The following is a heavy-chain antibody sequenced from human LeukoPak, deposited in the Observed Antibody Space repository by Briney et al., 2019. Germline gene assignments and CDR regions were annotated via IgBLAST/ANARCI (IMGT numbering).Heavy chain of an antibody. Sequence: GESLKISCAASGFTFDDYAMQLVRQVPWKSLEWVSSISWNSGNIAYADSVKGRFTISRDNAKNSLYLQMNSLKTEDMAFYYCAKDGYYDFWSGPHYFDYWGQGNLVTVSS. CDR1: GFTFDDYA. V-gene: IGHV3-9*03. D-gene: IGHD3-3*01. J-gene: IGHJ4*02. CDR2: ISWNSGNI. CDR3: AKDGYYDFWSGPHYFDY.